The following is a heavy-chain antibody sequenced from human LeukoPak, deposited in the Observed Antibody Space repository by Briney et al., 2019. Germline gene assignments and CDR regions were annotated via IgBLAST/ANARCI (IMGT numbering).Heavy chain of an antibody. V-gene: IGHV3-13*04. D-gene: IGHD5-18*01. J-gene: IGHJ6*02. CDR1: GFTFSSYD. Sequence: GGSPRLSCAASGFTFSSYDMHWVRQATGKGLEWVSAIGTAGDTYYPGSVKGRFTISRENAKNSLYLQMNSLRAGDTAVYYCARAARLTAFGMDVWGQGTTVTVSS. CDR2: IGTAGDT. CDR3: ARAARLTAFGMDV.